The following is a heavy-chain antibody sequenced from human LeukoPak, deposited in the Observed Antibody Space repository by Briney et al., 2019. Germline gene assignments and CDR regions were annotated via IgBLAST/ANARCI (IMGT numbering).Heavy chain of an antibody. D-gene: IGHD3-9*01. CDR1: GFSFKNVW. V-gene: IGHV3-15*01. J-gene: IGHJ4*02. CDR3: TTWNYDILTGYSI. Sequence: GGSLRLSCAASGFSFKNVWMSWVRQAPGKGLEWVGRVKSKTHGGTTDYAAAVKGRFTISRDDSKSTLYLQMNSLKTEDTALYYCTTWNYDILTGYSIWGQGTLVTVSS. CDR2: VKSKTHGGTT.